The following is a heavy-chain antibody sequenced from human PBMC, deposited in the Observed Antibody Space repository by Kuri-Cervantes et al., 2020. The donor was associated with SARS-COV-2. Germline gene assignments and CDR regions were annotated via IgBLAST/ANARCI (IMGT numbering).Heavy chain of an antibody. J-gene: IGHJ4*02. CDR1: GATFTTYV. CDR2: IIPSFGTP. V-gene: IGHV1-69*13. CDR3: ARDVGYGGTSELDITYFDY. Sequence: SVKVSCKASGATFTTYVFSWVRQAPGQGLEWMGGIIPSFGTPNYAQNFEGRVTITAYESTSTAYMEMSSLRFEDTAVYFCARDVGYGGTSELDITYFDYWGQGTLVTVSS. D-gene: IGHD4-23*01.